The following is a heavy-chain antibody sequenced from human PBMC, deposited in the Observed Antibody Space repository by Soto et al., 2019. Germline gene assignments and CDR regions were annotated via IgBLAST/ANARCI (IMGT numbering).Heavy chain of an antibody. V-gene: IGHV4-30-4*01. CDR2: IYYSGST. CDR1: GGSISSGDYY. J-gene: IGHJ4*02. Sequence: QVQLQESGPGLVKPSQTLSLTCTVSGGSISSGDYYWSWIRQPPGKGLEWIGYIYYSGSTYYNPSLKSRVTISVDTSNNQFSLKLSSVTAADTAVYYCARAGDSSGYPLYYFDYWGQGTLVTVSS. D-gene: IGHD3-22*01. CDR3: ARAGDSSGYPLYYFDY.